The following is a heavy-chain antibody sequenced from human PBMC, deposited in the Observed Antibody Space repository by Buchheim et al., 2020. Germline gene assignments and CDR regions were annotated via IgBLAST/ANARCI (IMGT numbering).Heavy chain of an antibody. CDR3: AKDRHQQYYYDSSGYYATLYYYYYGMDV. D-gene: IGHD3-22*01. Sequence: QVQLVESGGGVVQPGRSLRLSCAASGFTFSSYGMHWVRQAPGKGLEWVAVISYDGSNKYYADSVKGRFTISRDNSKNTLYLQMNSLRAEDTAVYYCAKDRHQQYYYDSSGYYATLYYYYYGMDVWGQGTT. CDR2: ISYDGSNK. J-gene: IGHJ6*02. V-gene: IGHV3-30*18. CDR1: GFTFSSYG.